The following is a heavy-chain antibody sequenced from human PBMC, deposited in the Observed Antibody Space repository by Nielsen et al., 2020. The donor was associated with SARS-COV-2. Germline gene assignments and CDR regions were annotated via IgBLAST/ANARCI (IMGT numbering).Heavy chain of an antibody. J-gene: IGHJ6*03. CDR2: ISSSSSYI. V-gene: IGHV3-21*01. D-gene: IGHD1-26*01. CDR3: ARYRSSYYMDV. Sequence: GESLKISCAASGFTFSSYSMNWVRQAPGKGLEWVSSISSSSSYIYYADSVKGRFTISRDNAKNSLYLQMNSLRAEDTAVYYCARYRSSYYMDVWGKGTTVTVSS. CDR1: GFTFSSYS.